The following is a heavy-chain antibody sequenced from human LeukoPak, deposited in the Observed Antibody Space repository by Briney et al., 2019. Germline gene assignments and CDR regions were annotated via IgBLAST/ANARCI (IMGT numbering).Heavy chain of an antibody. CDR1: GGSIRTIGYY. CDR2: SYFSGST. Sequence: SETLSLTCTVSGGSIRTIGYYWGWIRQPPGKGLEWVGSSYFSGSTNYNPSPKSRVKISVDTSKNQFSLKLSSVTASDTALYYCAAIVGATYFDYWGQGTLVTVSS. V-gene: IGHV4-39*01. CDR3: AAIVGATYFDY. D-gene: IGHD1-26*01. J-gene: IGHJ4*02.